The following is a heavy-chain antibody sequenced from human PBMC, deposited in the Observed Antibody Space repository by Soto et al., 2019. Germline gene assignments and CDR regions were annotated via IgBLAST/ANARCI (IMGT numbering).Heavy chain of an antibody. Sequence: SETLSLTCAVYGGSFSGYYWSWIRQPPGKGLEWIGEINHSGSTNYNPSLKSRVTISVDTSKNQFSLKLSSVTAADTAVYYCARLAARPKGVIDYWGQGTLVTVSS. V-gene: IGHV4-34*01. CDR3: ARLAARPKGVIDY. D-gene: IGHD6-6*01. J-gene: IGHJ4*02. CDR2: INHSGST. CDR1: GGSFSGYY.